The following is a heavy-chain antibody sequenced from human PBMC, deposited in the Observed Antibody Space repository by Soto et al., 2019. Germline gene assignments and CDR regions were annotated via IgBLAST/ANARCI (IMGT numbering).Heavy chain of an antibody. Sequence: PSETQSLTCAITGDSVSSNSAGWSWVRQSPSRGLEWLGRTYYRSKWYYEYAVSVRGRITINPDTSKNQYSLQLNSVTPEDTAVYFCARGEQYSGRIFDYWGQGTLVTVSS. D-gene: IGHD1-26*01. V-gene: IGHV6-1*01. CDR1: GDSVSSNSAG. J-gene: IGHJ4*01. CDR2: TYYRSKWYY. CDR3: ARGEQYSGRIFDY.